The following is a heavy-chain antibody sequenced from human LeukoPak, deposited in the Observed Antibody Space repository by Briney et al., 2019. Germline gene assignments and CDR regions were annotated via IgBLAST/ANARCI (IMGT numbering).Heavy chain of an antibody. V-gene: IGHV4-59*12. J-gene: IGHJ6*02. Sequence: SETLSLTCTVSGGSISSYYWSWIRQPPGKGLEWIGYIYYSGSTNYNPSLKSRVTISVDTSKNQFSLKLSSVTAADTAVYYCARGPNYGDYVTEFFGVYYYYGMDVWGQGTTVTVSS. D-gene: IGHD4-17*01. CDR2: IYYSGST. CDR3: ARGPNYGDYVTEFFGVYYYYGMDV. CDR1: GGSISSYY.